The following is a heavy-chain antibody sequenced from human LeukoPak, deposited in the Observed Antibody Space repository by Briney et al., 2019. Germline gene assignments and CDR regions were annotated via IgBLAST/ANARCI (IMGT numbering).Heavy chain of an antibody. Sequence: SETLSLTCAVYGGSFSGYYWSWIRQPPGKGLEWIGEINHSGSTNYNPSLKSRVTISVDTSKNQFSLKLSSVTAADTAVYYCARGEYSSPGDYWGQGTLVTVSS. D-gene: IGHD6-6*01. V-gene: IGHV4-34*01. CDR1: GGSFSGYY. J-gene: IGHJ4*02. CDR2: INHSGST. CDR3: ARGEYSSPGDY.